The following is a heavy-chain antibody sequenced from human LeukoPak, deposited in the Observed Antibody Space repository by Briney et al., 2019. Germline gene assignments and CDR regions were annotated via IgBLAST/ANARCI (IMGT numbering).Heavy chain of an antibody. Sequence: PSETLSLTCTVSGGSISSYYWSWIWQPPGKGLEWIGYIYYSGSTNYNPSLKSRVTISVDTSKNQFSLKLSSVTAADTAVYYCARDESSGWQHFDYWGQGTLVTVSS. J-gene: IGHJ4*02. CDR3: ARDESSGWQHFDY. V-gene: IGHV4-59*01. CDR1: GGSISSYY. CDR2: IYYSGST. D-gene: IGHD6-19*01.